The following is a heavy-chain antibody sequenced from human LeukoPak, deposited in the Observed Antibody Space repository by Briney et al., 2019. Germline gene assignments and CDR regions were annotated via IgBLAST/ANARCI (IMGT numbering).Heavy chain of an antibody. V-gene: IGHV4-34*01. CDR1: GGSFSGYY. Sequence: PSETLSLTCAVYGGSFSGYYWSWIRQPPGKGLEWIGEINHSGSTNYNPSLKSRVTISVDTSKNQSSLKLSSVTAADTAVYYCARGEIQLWQNWFDPWGQGTLVTVSS. CDR3: ARGEIQLWQNWFDP. J-gene: IGHJ5*02. D-gene: IGHD5-18*01. CDR2: INHSGST.